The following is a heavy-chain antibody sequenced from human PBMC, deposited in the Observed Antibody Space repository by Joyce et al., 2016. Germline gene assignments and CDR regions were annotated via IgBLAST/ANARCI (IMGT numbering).Heavy chain of an antibody. Sequence: QVHLVESGGGVVQPGRSLRLSCVASGFTFSKYGMHWVRQAPGKGREWVAVIAYDGDNKYYLASVKGRFTISRDNSKSTLYLQLNSLTTEDTGVYFCVKDNGDAGYDFHGLDVWGRGTTVAVPS. J-gene: IGHJ6*02. CDR3: VKDNGDAGYDFHGLDV. D-gene: IGHD4-17*01. V-gene: IGHV3-30*18. CDR2: IAYDGDNK. CDR1: GFTFSKYG.